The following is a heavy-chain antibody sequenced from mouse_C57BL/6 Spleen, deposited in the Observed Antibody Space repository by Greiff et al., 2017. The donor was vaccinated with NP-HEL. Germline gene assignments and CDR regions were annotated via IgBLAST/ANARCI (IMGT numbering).Heavy chain of an antibody. CDR1: GYAFTNYL. V-gene: IGHV1-54*01. D-gene: IGHD1-1*01. Sequence: VKLLESGAELLRPGTSVKVSCKASGYAFTNYLIEWVKQRPGQGLEWIGVINPGSGGTNYNEKFKGKATLTADKSSSTAYMQLSSLTSEDSAVYFCARGGYYYGSSSWFAYWGQGTLVTVSA. CDR2: INPGSGGT. CDR3: ARGGYYYGSSSWFAY. J-gene: IGHJ3*01.